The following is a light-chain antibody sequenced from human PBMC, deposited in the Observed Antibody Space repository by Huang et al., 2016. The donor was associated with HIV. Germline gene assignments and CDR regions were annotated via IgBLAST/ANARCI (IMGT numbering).Light chain of an antibody. J-gene: IGKJ4*01. CDR2: GAS. CDR1: QSVGSN. Sequence: EIVMTQSPATLSGSPGDRATLPWRASQSVGSNLAWYQQKPGHAPRHRLYGASTRAPEAPARFSGSGTGTDFTLTISSLQSEDFAVYFCQQYYDWPPELTFGGGTKVEI. CDR3: QQYYDWPPELT. V-gene: IGKV3-15*01.